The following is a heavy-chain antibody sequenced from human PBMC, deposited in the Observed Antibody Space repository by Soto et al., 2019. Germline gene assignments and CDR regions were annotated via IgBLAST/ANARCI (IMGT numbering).Heavy chain of an antibody. CDR1: GGTFSSYA. CDR2: IIPIFGTA. D-gene: IGHD3-22*01. Sequence: GASVKVSCKASGGTFSSYAISWVRQAPGQGLEWMGGIIPIFGTANYAQKFQGRVTITADESTSTAYMELSSLRSEDTAVYYCASCVLNYDSSGYSYYFDYWGQGTLVTVSS. CDR3: ASCVLNYDSSGYSYYFDY. J-gene: IGHJ4*02. V-gene: IGHV1-69*13.